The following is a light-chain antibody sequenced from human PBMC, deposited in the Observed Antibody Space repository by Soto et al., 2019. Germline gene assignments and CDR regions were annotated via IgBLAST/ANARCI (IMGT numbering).Light chain of an antibody. CDR2: GNT. J-gene: IGLJ2*01. V-gene: IGLV1-40*01. Sequence: QAVVTQPPSVSGAPGQRVTISCTGSSSNIGAGYDVHWYQQLPGRAPKLLIYGNTNRPSGVPDRFSGSKSGTSASLAITGLQAEDEADYYCRSFVSSLSVVFGGGTKLTVL. CDR3: RSFVSSLSVV. CDR1: SSNIGAGYD.